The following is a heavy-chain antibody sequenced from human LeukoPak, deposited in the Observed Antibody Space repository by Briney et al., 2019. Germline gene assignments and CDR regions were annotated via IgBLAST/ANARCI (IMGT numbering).Heavy chain of an antibody. CDR3: ARATGYSYGYGYYYGMDV. Sequence: NPSETLSLTCTVSGGSISSSSYYWGWIRQPPGKGLEWIGYIYYSGSTNYNPSLKSRVTISVDTSKNQFSLKLSSVTAADTAVYYCARATGYSYGYGYYYGMDVWGQGTTVTVSS. J-gene: IGHJ6*02. D-gene: IGHD5-18*01. V-gene: IGHV4-61*05. CDR1: GGSISSSSYY. CDR2: IYYSGST.